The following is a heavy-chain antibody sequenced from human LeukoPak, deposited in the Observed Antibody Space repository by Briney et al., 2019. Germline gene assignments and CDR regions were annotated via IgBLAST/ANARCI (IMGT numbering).Heavy chain of an antibody. J-gene: IGHJ5*02. CDR3: ASGGSSLSNWFDP. CDR2: IYYSGST. V-gene: IGHV4-59*01. D-gene: IGHD6-13*01. CDR1: GGSISIYY. Sequence: SETLSLTCTVSGGSISIYYWSWIRQPPGKGLEWIGYIYYSGSTNYNPSLKSRVTISVDTSKNQFSLKLSSVTAADTAVYYCASGGSSLSNWFDPWGQGTLVTVSS.